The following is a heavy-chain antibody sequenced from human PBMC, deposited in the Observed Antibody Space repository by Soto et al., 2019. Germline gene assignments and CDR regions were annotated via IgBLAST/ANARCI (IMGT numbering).Heavy chain of an antibody. CDR2: LLRSGSST. Sequence: PSETLSLSCAASGFTFRSYAMSWARQAPGKGLEWVSSLLRSGSSTYYADSVKGRFTISSDISANSLYLQMDSLRAEDTAVYYCAKDAVSGDGVWLLDSWGQGTVVTVSS. V-gene: IGHV3-23*01. J-gene: IGHJ5*02. CDR3: AKDAVSGDGVWLLDS. D-gene: IGHD4-17*01. CDR1: GFTFRSYA.